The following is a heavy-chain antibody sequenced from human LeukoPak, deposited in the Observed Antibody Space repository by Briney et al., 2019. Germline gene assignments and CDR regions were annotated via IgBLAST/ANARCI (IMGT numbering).Heavy chain of an antibody. D-gene: IGHD3-22*01. CDR1: GYTFTSYY. Sequence: ASVKVSCKASGYTFTSYYMHWVRQAPGQGLEWMGIINPSGGSTSYAQKFQGRVTMTRDTSTSTVYMELSSLRSEDTAVYYCAREGTDLTYYYDSSGYFWFDPWGQGTLVTVSS. CDR3: AREGTDLTYYYDSSGYFWFDP. CDR2: INPSGGST. J-gene: IGHJ5*02. V-gene: IGHV1-46*01.